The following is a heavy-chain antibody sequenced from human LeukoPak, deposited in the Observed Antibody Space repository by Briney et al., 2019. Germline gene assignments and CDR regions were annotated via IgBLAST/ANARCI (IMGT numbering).Heavy chain of an antibody. D-gene: IGHD3-22*01. Sequence: GGSLRLSCAASGFTFSSYAMSWVRQAPGKGLEWVSGINGNGGNTYYADSVKGRFTISRDSSKKMLYLQMNSLSAEDTAIYYCAKEGIYYDGSVYYSGYFDYWAREPWSPSPQ. J-gene: IGHJ4*02. V-gene: IGHV3-23*01. CDR1: GFTFSSYA. CDR3: AKEGIYYDGSVYYSGYFDY. CDR2: INGNGGNT.